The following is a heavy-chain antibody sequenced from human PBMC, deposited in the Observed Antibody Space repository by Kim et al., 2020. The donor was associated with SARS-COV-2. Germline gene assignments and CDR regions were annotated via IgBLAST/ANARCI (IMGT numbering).Heavy chain of an antibody. CDR3: ARAPRRGWLYDY. V-gene: IGHV3-13*01. Sequence: GGSLRLSCAASGFTFSSYDMHWARQATGKGLEWVSAIGTAGDTYYPGSVKGRFTISRENAKNSLYLQMNSLRAGDPALYYCARAPRRGWLYDYWGQGNLV. D-gene: IGHD5-12*01. CDR2: IGTAGDT. J-gene: IGHJ4*02. CDR1: GFTFSSYD.